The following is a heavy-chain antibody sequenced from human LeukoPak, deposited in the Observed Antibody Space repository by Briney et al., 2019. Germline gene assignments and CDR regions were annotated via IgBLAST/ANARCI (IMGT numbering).Heavy chain of an antibody. Sequence: GESLKISCKGSGYSFSSHWIGWVRQMPGKGLEWMGIIYPGDSETTYSPSFQGQVTFSADKSISTAYLLWSSLKASDTAMYYCARRIAAAGAFDYWGQGTLVTVSS. V-gene: IGHV5-51*01. D-gene: IGHD6-13*01. J-gene: IGHJ4*02. CDR1: GYSFSSHW. CDR3: ARRIAAAGAFDY. CDR2: IYPGDSET.